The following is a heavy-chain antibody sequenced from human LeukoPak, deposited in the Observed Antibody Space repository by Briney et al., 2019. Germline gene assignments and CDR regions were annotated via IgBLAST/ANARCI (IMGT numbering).Heavy chain of an antibody. CDR3: AHRRGGFETRNFDY. CDR1: GFSLSTSGVG. Sequence: ESGPTLVNPTETLTLTRTFSGFSLSTSGVGVGWIRQPPGKALEWLALIYWDDDKRYSPSLKSRLTITKDTSKNQVVLTMTNMDPADTATHYCAHRRGGFETRNFDYWGQRTLVTISS. J-gene: IGHJ4*02. V-gene: IGHV2-5*02. D-gene: IGHD3-16*01. CDR2: IYWDDDK.